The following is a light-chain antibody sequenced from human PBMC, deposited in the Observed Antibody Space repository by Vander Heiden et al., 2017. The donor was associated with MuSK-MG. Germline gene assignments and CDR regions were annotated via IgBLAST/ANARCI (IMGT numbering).Light chain of an antibody. J-gene: IGKJ4*01. CDR1: QGISHY. CDR3: QKYNSGPLT. CDR2: AAS. V-gene: IGKV1-27*01. Sequence: DIQMTQSPSSLSASVGDRVTFPCRASQGISHYLAWYQQKPGKVPKLLIYAASTLQSGVPSRFSGSGSGTDFTLTISGLQPEDVATYYCQKYNSGPLTFGGGTKLEIK.